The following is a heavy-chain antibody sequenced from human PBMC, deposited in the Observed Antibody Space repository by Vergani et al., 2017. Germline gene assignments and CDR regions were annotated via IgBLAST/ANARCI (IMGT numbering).Heavy chain of an antibody. Sequence: QAQLQESGPGLVKPSETLSLTCTVPGGPISSYYWSWIRQHPGKGLEWIGYTFYSGSSKYNPSLKSRVSISLDTSKNQFSLKVSSVTAADTATYYCASFLLGSFDFWGQGILVTVSS. CDR3: ASFLLGSFDF. CDR2: TFYSGSS. D-gene: IGHD1-26*01. V-gene: IGHV4-59*01. J-gene: IGHJ4*02. CDR1: GGPISSYY.